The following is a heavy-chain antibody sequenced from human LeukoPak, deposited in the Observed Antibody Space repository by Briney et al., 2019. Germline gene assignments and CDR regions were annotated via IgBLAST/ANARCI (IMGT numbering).Heavy chain of an antibody. CDR2: INPNSGGT. CDR3: ARGPVVAATHYFDY. CDR1: GYTFTGYY. J-gene: IGHJ4*02. V-gene: IGHV1-2*02. D-gene: IGHD2-15*01. Sequence: ASVKVSCKASGYTFTGYYMHWVRQAPGQGLEWMGWINPNSGGTNYAQKFQGRVTMTRDTSTSTVYMELSSLRSEDTAVYYCARGPVVAATHYFDYWGQGTLVTVSS.